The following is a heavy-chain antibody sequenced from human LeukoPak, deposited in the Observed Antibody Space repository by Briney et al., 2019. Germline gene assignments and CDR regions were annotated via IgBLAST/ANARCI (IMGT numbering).Heavy chain of an antibody. CDR1: GGSISSYY. D-gene: IGHD3-3*01. Sequence: PSETLSLTCTVSGGSISSYYWSWIRQPAGKGLEWIGRIYTSGSTNYNPSLKSRVTMSVDTSKNQFSLKLSSVTAADTAVYYCARDRRGYDFTFFDYWGQGTLVTVSS. V-gene: IGHV4-4*07. CDR2: IYTSGST. J-gene: IGHJ4*02. CDR3: ARDRRGYDFTFFDY.